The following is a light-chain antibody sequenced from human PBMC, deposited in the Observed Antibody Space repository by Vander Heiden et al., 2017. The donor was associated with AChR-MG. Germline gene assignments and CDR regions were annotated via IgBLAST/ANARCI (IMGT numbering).Light chain of an antibody. Sequence: QSVLTQPPSASGPPGQRVAISCSGSRSNIGSNYVYWYQQLPGTAPKLLIYRNNQRPSGVPDRFAGSKSGTSASLAISGLRSEDEADYYCAAWDDSLSAWVFGGGTKLTVL. CDR3: AAWDDSLSAWV. J-gene: IGLJ3*02. CDR1: RSNIGSNY. CDR2: RNN. V-gene: IGLV1-47*01.